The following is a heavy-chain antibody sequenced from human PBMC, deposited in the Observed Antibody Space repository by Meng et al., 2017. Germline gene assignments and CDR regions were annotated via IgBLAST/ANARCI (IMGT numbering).Heavy chain of an antibody. CDR2: IKQDGSEK. D-gene: IGHD6-13*01. Sequence: GESLKISCAASGFTFSSYWMSWVRQAPGKGLEWVANIKQDGSEKYYVDSVKGRFTISRDNAKNSLYLQMNSLRAEDTAVYYCAREAYSSSWLHDYWGQGTLVTVSS. CDR3: AREAYSSSWLHDY. V-gene: IGHV3-7*01. J-gene: IGHJ4*02. CDR1: GFTFSSYW.